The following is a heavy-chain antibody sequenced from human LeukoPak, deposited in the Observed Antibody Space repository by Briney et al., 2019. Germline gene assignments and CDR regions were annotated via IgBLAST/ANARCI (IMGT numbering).Heavy chain of an antibody. V-gene: IGHV3-53*01. J-gene: IGHJ4*02. CDR1: GFTFTNAW. CDR3: ARTSADYGEVLFDY. CDR2: IYSGGST. Sequence: GASLRLSFAASGFTFTNAWMCWGRLGPGQGMGLVSVIYSGGSTYYADSVKGRFTITRDNSKNTLYLQMNSLRAEDTAVYYCARTSADYGEVLFDYWGQGTLVTVSS. D-gene: IGHD4/OR15-4a*01.